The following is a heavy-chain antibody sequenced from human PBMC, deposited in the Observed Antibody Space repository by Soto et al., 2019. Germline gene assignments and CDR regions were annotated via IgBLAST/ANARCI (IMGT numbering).Heavy chain of an antibody. CDR2: IHPGYSDT. Sequence: GESLKISCKGSGYNFIYWIAWVRQMPGRGLECMGVIHPGYSDTRYSPSFQGQVTITAXPXXSXXXLXWXXLKXSXTAIYYCSRGITGISHPYHFDSWGQGTLVTVSS. CDR1: GYNFIYW. D-gene: IGHD1-20*01. CDR3: SRGITGISHPYHFDS. J-gene: IGHJ4*02. V-gene: IGHV5-51*01.